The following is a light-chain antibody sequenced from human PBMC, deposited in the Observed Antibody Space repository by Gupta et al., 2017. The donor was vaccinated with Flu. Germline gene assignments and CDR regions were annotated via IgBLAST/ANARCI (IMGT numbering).Light chain of an antibody. CDR3: QQYNTYPIT. Sequence: DIHMTQSRSSLSASVGDTVTITCRASQGIIDHLAWLQQKPGEAPKSLIYAASSLQSGVPSRFSGSGSGTDFSLTISSLQPEDFAIYFCQQYNTYPITFGQGTRLEIK. CDR1: QGIIDH. V-gene: IGKV1-16*01. CDR2: AAS. J-gene: IGKJ5*01.